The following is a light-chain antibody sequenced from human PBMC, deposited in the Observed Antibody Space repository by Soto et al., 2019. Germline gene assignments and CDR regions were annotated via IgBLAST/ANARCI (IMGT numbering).Light chain of an antibody. CDR3: QQYNSYRA. Sequence: DIQMTQSPSTLSASVGDTVTITCRASQSIDTWLAWHQQKPGRAPKLLISKASTLESGVPSRFSGSGSGTDFTLTISGLHPDDFAIYYCQQYNSYRAFGQGTKVEI. CDR2: KAS. CDR1: QSIDTW. J-gene: IGKJ1*01. V-gene: IGKV1-5*03.